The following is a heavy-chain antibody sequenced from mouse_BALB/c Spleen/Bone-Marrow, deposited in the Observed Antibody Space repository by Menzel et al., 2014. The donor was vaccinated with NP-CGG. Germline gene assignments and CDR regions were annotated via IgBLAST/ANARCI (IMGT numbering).Heavy chain of an antibody. D-gene: IGHD1-1*01. CDR2: ISPSNIHT. CDR3: AKYDYGFTF. J-gene: IGHJ3*01. Sequence: QVQLQQPGADLVRPGASVKLSRKTSGYTFTNYWINWLKQRPGQGLEWIGNISPSNIHTNYNQKFKDKATLTVDKSSSTAYMQLSSPTSEDSAVYYCAKYDYGFTFWGQGTLVTVSA. V-gene: IGHV1-69*02. CDR1: GYTFTNYW.